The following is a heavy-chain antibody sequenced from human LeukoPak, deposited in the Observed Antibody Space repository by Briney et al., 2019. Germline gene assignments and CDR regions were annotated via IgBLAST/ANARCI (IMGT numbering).Heavy chain of an antibody. V-gene: IGHV3-64D*06. CDR2: VSRNGGST. CDR1: GFTFSSYA. J-gene: IGHJ4*02. CDR3: VKVQIAEENDY. Sequence: GGSLRLSCSASGFTFSSYAMHSVRQAPGKGLEYVSAVSRNGGSTYYADSVKDRFTISRDNSKNTLYLQMSSLRAEDSAVYYCVKVQIAEENDYWGQGTLVTVSS. D-gene: IGHD6-13*01.